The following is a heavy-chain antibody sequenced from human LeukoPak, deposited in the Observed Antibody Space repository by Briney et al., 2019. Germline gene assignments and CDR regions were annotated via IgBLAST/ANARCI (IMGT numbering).Heavy chain of an antibody. CDR1: GGTFSSYA. J-gene: IGHJ6*02. CDR3: ARQTVGATKSTTYYYYGMDV. V-gene: IGHV1-69*13. Sequence: GASVKVSCKASGGTFSSYAISWVRQAPGQGLEWMGGIIPIFGTANYAQKFQGRVTITADESTSTAYMELSSLRSEDTAVYYCARQTVGATKSTTYYYYGMDVWGQGTTVTVSS. D-gene: IGHD1-26*01. CDR2: IIPIFGTA.